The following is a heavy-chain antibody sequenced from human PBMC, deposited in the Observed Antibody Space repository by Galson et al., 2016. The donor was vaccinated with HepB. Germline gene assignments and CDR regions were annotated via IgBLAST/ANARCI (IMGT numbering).Heavy chain of an antibody. J-gene: IGHJ5*02. V-gene: IGHV4-4*02. CDR2: IYDSGNT. D-gene: IGHD2-21*02. CDR3: ARDYGDGGP. CDR1: GGSISSSNW. Sequence: SETLSLTCAVSGGSISSSNWWSWVRQPPGKGLEWIGEIYDSGNTYYNPSPKSRVTMSVDTSKNQFSLKLTSVTAADTAVYFCARDYGDGGPWGQETLVTVSS.